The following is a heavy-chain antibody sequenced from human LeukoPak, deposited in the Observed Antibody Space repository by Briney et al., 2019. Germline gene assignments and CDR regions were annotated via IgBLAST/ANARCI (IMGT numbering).Heavy chain of an antibody. V-gene: IGHV3-66*02. CDR1: GFTVSSTY. Sequence: PGGSLRLSCAASGFTVSSTYMTWVRQAPGRGLEWVSVIYSGGGMYYADSVKGRFTISRDSSKNTVYLQMNSLRAEDTAVYYCARGGREVGSTRGNYSDYWGQGTLVTVSS. D-gene: IGHD1-26*01. CDR2: IYSGGGM. CDR3: ARGGREVGSTRGNYSDY. J-gene: IGHJ4*02.